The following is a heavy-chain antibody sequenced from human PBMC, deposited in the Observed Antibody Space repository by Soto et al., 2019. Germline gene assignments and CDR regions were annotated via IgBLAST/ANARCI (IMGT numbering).Heavy chain of an antibody. CDR3: ARGGHSAWEPALYNWCDP. Sequence: QVQLVQSGAEVKKPGASVKVSCKASGYTFTSYGISWVRQAPGQGLEWMGWISAYNGNTNYAQKLQGRVTMTTDTTTSTAYRELRSLTSDDTAVYYCARGGHSAWEPALYNWCDPWGQGTLVVFSS. V-gene: IGHV1-18*04. CDR2: ISAYNGNT. J-gene: IGHJ5*02. D-gene: IGHD1-26*01. CDR1: GYTFTSYG.